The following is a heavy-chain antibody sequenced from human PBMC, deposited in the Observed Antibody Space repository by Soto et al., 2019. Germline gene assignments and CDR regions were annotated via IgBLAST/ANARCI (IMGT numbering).Heavy chain of an antibody. CDR3: ARRYSSSFDY. D-gene: IGHD6-13*01. CDR2: SYYSGST. J-gene: IGHJ4*02. CDR1: GGSISSYY. Sequence: QVQLQESGPGLVKPSETLSLTCTVSGGSISSYYWSWIRQPPGKGLEWIGYSYYSGSTNYNPSIKRRVTISVDTSKNQFSLKLSSVAAADTAVYYCARRYSSSFDYWGQGTLVTVSS. V-gene: IGHV4-59*08.